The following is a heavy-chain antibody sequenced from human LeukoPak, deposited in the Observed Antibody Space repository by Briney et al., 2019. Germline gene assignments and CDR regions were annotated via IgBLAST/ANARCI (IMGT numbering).Heavy chain of an antibody. CDR2: IYFSGTT. CDR3: ACLVVGATEALGSFDY. V-gene: IGHV4-59*11. D-gene: IGHD1-26*01. CDR1: GGSINYHF. Sequence: PSETLSLTCTVSGGSINYHFWSWIRQPPGKGPEYIGYIYFSGTTNYNPSLESRVTISVDTSKNQFSLKLRSVTAADTAVYYCACLVVGATEALGSFDYWGQGTLVTVSS. J-gene: IGHJ4*02.